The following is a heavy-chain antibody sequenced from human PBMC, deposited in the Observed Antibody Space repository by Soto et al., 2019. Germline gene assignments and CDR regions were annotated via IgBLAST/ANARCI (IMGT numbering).Heavy chain of an antibody. V-gene: IGHV3-30*18. D-gene: IGHD5-18*01. CDR2: ISYDGSNK. J-gene: IGHJ4*02. CDR1: GFTFSSYG. Sequence: GGSLRLSCAASGFTFSSYGMHWVRQAPGKGLEWVAVISYDGSNKYYADSVKGRFTISRDNSKNTLYLQMNSLRAEDTAVYYCAKPTWIQLWFGPHPQYYFDYWGQGTLVTVSS. CDR3: AKPTWIQLWFGPHPQYYFDY.